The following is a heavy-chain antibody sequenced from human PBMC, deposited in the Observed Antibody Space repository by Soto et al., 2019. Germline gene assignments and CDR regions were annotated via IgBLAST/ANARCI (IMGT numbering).Heavy chain of an antibody. J-gene: IGHJ6*02. CDR3: ARLIEMATTSDYYYYGMDV. D-gene: IGHD1-1*01. V-gene: IGHV4-59*01. Sequence: QVQLQESGPGLVKPSETLSLTCTVSGGSISSYYWSWIRQPPGKGLEWIGYIYYSGSTNYNPSLKSRVTISVDTSKNQFSLKLSSVTAADTAVYYCARLIEMATTSDYYYYGMDVWGQGTTVTVSS. CDR2: IYYSGST. CDR1: GGSISSYY.